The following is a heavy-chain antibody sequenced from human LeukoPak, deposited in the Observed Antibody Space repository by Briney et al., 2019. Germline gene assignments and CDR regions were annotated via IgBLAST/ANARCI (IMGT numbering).Heavy chain of an antibody. CDR2: IKQDGSEK. CDR3: ARDSGFDYFEY. J-gene: IGHJ4*02. Sequence: GGSLRLSCAASGFIFSSYGMHWVRQAPGKGLEWVANIKQDGSEKYYVDSVKGRFTISRDNAKNSLYLQMNSLRGEDTAVYYCARDSGFDYFEYWGQGTLVTVSS. D-gene: IGHD5-12*01. V-gene: IGHV3-7*01. CDR1: GFIFSSYG.